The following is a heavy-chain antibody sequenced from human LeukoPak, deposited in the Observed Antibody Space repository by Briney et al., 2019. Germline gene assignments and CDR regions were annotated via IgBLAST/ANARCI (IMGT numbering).Heavy chain of an antibody. CDR1: GFTFSSYW. D-gene: IGHD4-17*01. Sequence: GGSLRLSCAASGFTFSSYWMHWVRQAPGKGLEWVSRINSDGSSTSYADSVKGRFTISRDNAKNTLYLQMNSLRAEDTAVYYCARDMTTVTSVYYYYYYMDVWGKGTTVTVSS. CDR2: INSDGSST. J-gene: IGHJ6*03. V-gene: IGHV3-74*01. CDR3: ARDMTTVTSVYYYYYYMDV.